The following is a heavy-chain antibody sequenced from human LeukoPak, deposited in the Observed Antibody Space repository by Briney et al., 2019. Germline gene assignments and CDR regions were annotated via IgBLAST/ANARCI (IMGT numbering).Heavy chain of an antibody. V-gene: IGHV3-11*04. CDR1: GFTLSDYY. Sequence: PGGSLRLSCAASGFTLSDYYMSWIRQAPGKGLEWVSYISSSGSNMYYGDSVKGRFTISRDNAENSLFLQMNSLRAEDTAVYYCARESAYSLDYWGQGTLVTVSS. D-gene: IGHD5-18*01. CDR2: ISSSGSNM. J-gene: IGHJ4*02. CDR3: ARESAYSLDY.